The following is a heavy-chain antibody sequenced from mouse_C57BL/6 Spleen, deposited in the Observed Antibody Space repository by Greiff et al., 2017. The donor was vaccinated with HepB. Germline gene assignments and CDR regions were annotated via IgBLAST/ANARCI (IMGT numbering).Heavy chain of an antibody. CDR2: IYWDDDK. Sequence: QVTLKESGPGILQSSQTLSLTCSFSGFSLSTSGMGVSWIRQPSGTGLEWLAHIYWDDDKRYNPSLKSRRTISKDTSRNQVFLKITSVDTADTATYYCARSRDGNSYAMDYWGQGTSVTVSS. D-gene: IGHD2-1*01. CDR1: GFSLSTSGMG. V-gene: IGHV8-12*01. J-gene: IGHJ4*01. CDR3: ARSRDGNSYAMDY.